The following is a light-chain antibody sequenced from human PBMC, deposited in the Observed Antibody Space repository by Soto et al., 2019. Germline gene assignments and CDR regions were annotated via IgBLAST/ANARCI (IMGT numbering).Light chain of an antibody. CDR2: DAS. CDR1: QDISNS. V-gene: IGKV1-33*01. Sequence: DIQMTQSPSGLSASVGDRVAISCQASQDISNSLNWYQQKPGKAPKLLIYDASNLETGVPSRFSGSGSGTDFTFTISSLQPEDIATYYCQHCDSLPLTFGQGTRLEIK. J-gene: IGKJ5*01. CDR3: QHCDSLPLT.